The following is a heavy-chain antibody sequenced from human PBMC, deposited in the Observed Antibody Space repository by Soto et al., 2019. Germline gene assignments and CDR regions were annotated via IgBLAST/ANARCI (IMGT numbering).Heavy chain of an antibody. CDR3: AKDEVGAVYYYYYGMDV. CDR2: ISYDGSNK. V-gene: IGHV3-30-3*01. D-gene: IGHD1-26*01. CDR1: GFTFSSYA. J-gene: IGHJ6*02. Sequence: LRLSCAASGFTFSSYAMHRVRQARGKGLAWVAVISYDGSNKFYADSVKGRFTISRDNSKNTLYLQMNSLRAEDTAVYYCAKDEVGAVYYYYYGMDVWGQGTTVTVSS.